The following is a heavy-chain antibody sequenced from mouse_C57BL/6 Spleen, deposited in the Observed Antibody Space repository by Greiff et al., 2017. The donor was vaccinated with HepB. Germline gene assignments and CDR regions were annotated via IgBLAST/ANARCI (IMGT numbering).Heavy chain of an antibody. CDR1: GYAFSSSW. CDR3: ARYPPYYGSSYGRVYYFDY. D-gene: IGHD1-1*01. J-gene: IGHJ2*01. CDR2: IYPGDGDT. Sequence: QVQLQQSGPELVKPGASVKISCKASGYAFSSSWMNWVKQRPGKGLEWIGRIYPGDGDTNYNGKFKGKATLTADNSSSTAYMQLSSLTSEDSAVYFCARYPPYYGSSYGRVYYFDYWGQGTTLTVSS. V-gene: IGHV1-82*01.